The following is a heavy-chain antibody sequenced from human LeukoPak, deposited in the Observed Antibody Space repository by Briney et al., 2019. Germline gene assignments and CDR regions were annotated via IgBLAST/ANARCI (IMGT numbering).Heavy chain of an antibody. CDR2: ISSSSSYI. Sequence: GGSLRLSCAASGFTFSSYSMNWVRQAPGKGLEWVSSISSSSSYIYYADSVKGRFTISRDNAKNSLYLQMNSLRAEDSAVYYCARGFGEDDHYYHAMDVWGRGTTVTVSS. D-gene: IGHD3-10*01. CDR1: GFTFSSYS. J-gene: IGHJ6*02. V-gene: IGHV3-21*01. CDR3: ARGFGEDDHYYHAMDV.